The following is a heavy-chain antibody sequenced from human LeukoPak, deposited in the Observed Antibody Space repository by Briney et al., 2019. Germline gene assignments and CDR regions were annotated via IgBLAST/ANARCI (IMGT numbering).Heavy chain of an antibody. V-gene: IGHV3-48*01. D-gene: IGHD3-22*01. J-gene: IGHJ4*02. Sequence: GGSLRLSCAASGFTFSSYSMNWVRQAPGKGLEWVSYISSSSSTIYYADSVKGRFTISRDNAKNSLYLQMNSLRAEDTAVYYCARGSTYYDSSGQVPFDYWGQGTLVTVSS. CDR3: ARGSTYYDSSGQVPFDY. CDR1: GFTFSSYS. CDR2: ISSSSSTI.